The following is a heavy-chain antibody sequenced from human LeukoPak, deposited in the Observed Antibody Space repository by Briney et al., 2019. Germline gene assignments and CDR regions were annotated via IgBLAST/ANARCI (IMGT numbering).Heavy chain of an antibody. V-gene: IGHV1-18*01. CDR3: ARRSYYDSSGLDY. J-gene: IGHJ4*02. Sequence: GASVKVSCKSSVYTFNNYVVTWVRQAPGQGLEWMGWIRPYNGDTKYGQNLQGRVTMTTDTTTSTAYMELSSLRSEDTAVYYCARRSYYDSSGLDYWGQGTLVTVSS. CDR2: IRPYNGDT. D-gene: IGHD3-22*01. CDR1: VYTFNNYV.